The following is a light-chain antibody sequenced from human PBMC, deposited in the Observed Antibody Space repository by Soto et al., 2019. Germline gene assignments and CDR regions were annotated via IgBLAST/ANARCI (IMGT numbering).Light chain of an antibody. Sequence: EIVMTQSPATLSVSPGERVTLSCRALQSVSIYLAWYQQRPGQAPRPLIYGASTRATGIPARFSASGSGTEFTLTINSLQSEDFAVYYCQQYNYWPLTFGGGTRVEI. V-gene: IGKV3-15*01. CDR3: QQYNYWPLT. J-gene: IGKJ4*01. CDR2: GAS. CDR1: QSVSIY.